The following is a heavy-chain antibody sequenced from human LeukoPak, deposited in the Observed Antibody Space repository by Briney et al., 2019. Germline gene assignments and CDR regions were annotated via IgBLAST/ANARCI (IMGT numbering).Heavy chain of an antibody. D-gene: IGHD3-22*01. J-gene: IGHJ3*02. CDR2: IYSGGST. Sequence: GGSLRLSCAASRFTVSSNYMSWVRQAPGKGLEWVSVIYSGGSTYYAGSVKGRFTISRDNFKNTLYLQMNSLRAEDTAVYYCAAASSGYYSHDAFDIWGQGTMVTVSS. CDR1: RFTVSSNY. CDR3: AAASSGYYSHDAFDI. V-gene: IGHV3-53*01.